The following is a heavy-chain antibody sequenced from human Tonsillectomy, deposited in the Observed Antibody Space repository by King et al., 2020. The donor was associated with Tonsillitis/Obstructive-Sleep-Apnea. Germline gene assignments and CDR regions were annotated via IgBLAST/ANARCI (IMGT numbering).Heavy chain of an antibody. CDR2: IYNGFNT. V-gene: IGHV3-53*01. Sequence: VQLVESGGGLIQPGGSLRLSCAASGLTVSTNYMSWVRQAPGKGLEWVSIIYNGFNTYYSDSVKGRLTISRNSSNNTLYLQMNSLRAEDTAVYYCAGVRGILESYFDYWGQGTLVTVSS. CDR3: AGVRGILESYFDY. CDR1: GLTVSTNY. J-gene: IGHJ4*02. D-gene: IGHD3-3*01.